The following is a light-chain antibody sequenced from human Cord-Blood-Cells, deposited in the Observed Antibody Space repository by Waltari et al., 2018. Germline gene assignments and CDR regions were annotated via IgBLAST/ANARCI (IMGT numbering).Light chain of an antibody. V-gene: IGKV3-11*01. CDR3: QQRSNWPPRYT. CDR1: QSVSSY. Sequence: EIVLTQSPATLSLCPGERATLSCRASQSVSSYLAWYQQKPGQAPRLLISDASNRATGIPARFSGSGSGTDFTLTISSLEPEDFAVYYCQQRSNWPPRYTFGQGTKLEIK. CDR2: DAS. J-gene: IGKJ2*01.